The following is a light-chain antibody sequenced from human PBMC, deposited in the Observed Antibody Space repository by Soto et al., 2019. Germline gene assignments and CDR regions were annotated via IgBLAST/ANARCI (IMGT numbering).Light chain of an antibody. CDR1: QSVSSSY. CDR2: DAS. Sequence: EIVLTQSPGTLSLSPGERATLSCRPSQSVSSSYLAWYQQKPGQAPRLLIYDASSRATGIPDRFSGSGSGTDFTLTISRLEPEDFAVYYCQQYGSSPLTFGGGTKVEIK. CDR3: QQYGSSPLT. J-gene: IGKJ4*01. V-gene: IGKV3-20*01.